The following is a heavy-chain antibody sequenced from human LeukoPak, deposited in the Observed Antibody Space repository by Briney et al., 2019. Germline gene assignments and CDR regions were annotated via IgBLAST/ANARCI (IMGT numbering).Heavy chain of an antibody. CDR2: ISGSGGST. V-gene: IGHV3-23*01. CDR3: AKSGRYYDSSGYYYFDY. D-gene: IGHD3-22*01. CDR1: GFTFSSYA. J-gene: IGHJ4*02. Sequence: GGSLRLSCAASGFTFSSYAMSWVRQAPGKGLEWVSAISGSGGSTYYADSVKGRFTISRDNSKNTLYLQMNSLRAEDTAVYYCAKSGRYYDSSGYYYFDYWGQGTLVTVSS.